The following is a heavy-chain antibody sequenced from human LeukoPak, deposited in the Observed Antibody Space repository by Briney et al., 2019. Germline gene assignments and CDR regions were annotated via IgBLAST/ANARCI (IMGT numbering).Heavy chain of an antibody. J-gene: IGHJ6*04. CDR3: AREIRMDV. CDR2: IYHSGST. Sequence: PSETLSLTCAVSGYSITSGYYWGWIPQPPRKGLEWIGSIYHSGSTYYNPSLKSRVTISVDTSKNQFSLKLSSVTAADTAVYYCAREIRMDVWGKGTTVTVSS. CDR1: GYSITSGYY. V-gene: IGHV4-38-2*02.